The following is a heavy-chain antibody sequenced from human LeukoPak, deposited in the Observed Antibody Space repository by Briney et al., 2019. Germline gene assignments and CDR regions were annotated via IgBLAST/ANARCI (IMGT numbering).Heavy chain of an antibody. J-gene: IGHJ4*01. Sequence: PESLSLTCALYGGSPIGYYWSWIRPPPEEGRGWIGEINLRGSTHSNPSLKSRVTLSVDTSKNPCSLKISSVTAADTAAYYCAGEIDTAMVTPYYWGHGNLVTASS. CDR1: GGSPIGYY. D-gene: IGHD5-18*01. CDR2: INLRGST. CDR3: AGEIDTAMVTPYY. V-gene: IGHV4-34*01.